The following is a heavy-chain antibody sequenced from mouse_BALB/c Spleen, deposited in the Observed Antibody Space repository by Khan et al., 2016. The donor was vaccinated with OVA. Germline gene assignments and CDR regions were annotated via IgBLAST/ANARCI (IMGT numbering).Heavy chain of an antibody. J-gene: IGHJ2*01. Sequence: EVELVESGGSSVKPGGSLKLSCAVSGFSFSSYVMSWVRQTPEKRLEWVASFSSGGSTYYPDSVKGRFTISRDNARNIVNLQMSSLRSEDMAIYYCAREDYRYDEYYFDYWGQGTTLTVSS. CDR2: FSSGGST. D-gene: IGHD2-14*01. CDR3: AREDYRYDEYYFDY. V-gene: IGHV5-6-5*01. CDR1: GFSFSSYV.